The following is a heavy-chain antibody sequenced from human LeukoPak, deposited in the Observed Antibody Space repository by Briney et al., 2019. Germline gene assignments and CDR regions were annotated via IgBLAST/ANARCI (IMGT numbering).Heavy chain of an antibody. V-gene: IGHV1-18*04. Sequence: ASVKVSCKASGYTFTAYNIHWVRQAPGQGLEWMGWTSAYNGNTNYAQKLQGRVTMTTDTSTSTAYMELRSLRSDDTAVYYCARVLAYDFWSGYPWDWGQGTLVTVSS. J-gene: IGHJ4*02. CDR2: TSAYNGNT. CDR1: GYTFTAYN. CDR3: ARVLAYDFWSGYPWD. D-gene: IGHD3-3*01.